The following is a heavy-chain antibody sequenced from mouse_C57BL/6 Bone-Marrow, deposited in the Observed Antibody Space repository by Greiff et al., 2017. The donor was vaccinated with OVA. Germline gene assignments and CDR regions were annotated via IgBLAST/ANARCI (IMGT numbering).Heavy chain of an antibody. CDR1: GYTFTDYY. J-gene: IGHJ2*01. CDR2: INPYNGGT. D-gene: IGHD4-1*02. Sequence: EVQLQQSGPVLVKPGASVKMSCKASGYTFTDYYMNWVKQSHGKSLEWIGVINPYNGGTSYNQKFKGKATLTVDKSSSTAYMELNSLTSEDSAVYYCARSAPLTTGPYYWGQGTTPTVSS. V-gene: IGHV1-19*01. CDR3: ARSAPLTTGPYY.